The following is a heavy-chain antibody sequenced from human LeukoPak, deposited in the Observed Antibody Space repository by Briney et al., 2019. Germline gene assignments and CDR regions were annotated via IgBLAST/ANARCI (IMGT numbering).Heavy chain of an antibody. D-gene: IGHD3-10*01. CDR3: ASGGGFGELQVDY. Sequence: SVKVSCKASGGTFSGYAISWVRQAPGQGLEWMGGIIPIFGTANYAQKFQGRVTIIADESTSTAYMELSSLRSEDTAVYYCASGGGFGELQVDYWGQGTLVTVSS. CDR1: GGTFSGYA. CDR2: IIPIFGTA. V-gene: IGHV1-69*13. J-gene: IGHJ4*02.